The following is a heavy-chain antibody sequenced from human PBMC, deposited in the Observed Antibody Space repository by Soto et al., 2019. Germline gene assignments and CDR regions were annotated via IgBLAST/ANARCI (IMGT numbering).Heavy chain of an antibody. D-gene: IGHD4-4*01. J-gene: IGHJ4*02. Sequence: SETLSITCAVSGGSISISNWWSWFRQPPGKGLEWIGEIYHSGSTNYNPSLKSRVTISVDKSKNQFSLKLSSVTAADTAVYYCASLGTTVTTFDYWGQGTMVTVSS. CDR1: GGSISISNW. CDR2: IYHSGST. V-gene: IGHV4-4*02. CDR3: ASLGTTVTTFDY.